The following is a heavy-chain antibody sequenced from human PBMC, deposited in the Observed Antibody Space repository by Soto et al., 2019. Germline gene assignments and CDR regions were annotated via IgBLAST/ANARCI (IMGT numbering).Heavy chain of an antibody. CDR3: GRGGTRVYYSYMDV. CDR2: IIPSGGSA. V-gene: IGHV1-46*03. Sequence: GASVKVSCKASGGTFSSYAISWVRQAPGQGLEWMGGIIPSGGSASYAQKFQGRVTMTRDTSTSTVYMELSSLRSEDTAVYYCGRGGTRVYYSYMDVWGKGTTVTVS. J-gene: IGHJ6*03. CDR1: GGTFSSYA.